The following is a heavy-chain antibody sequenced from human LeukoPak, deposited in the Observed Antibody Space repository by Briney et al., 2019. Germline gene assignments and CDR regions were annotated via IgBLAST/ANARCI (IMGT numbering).Heavy chain of an antibody. Sequence: GGSLRLSCAASGFTMSHYGVSWVRQAPGKGLEWISGIRSAVETTHYADSVKGRFIISRDDSKNALSLQLNSLRPEDTALYYCAKHFCTGLDCSLFDSWGQGTLVTVSS. CDR3: AKHFCTGLDCSLFDS. V-gene: IGHV3-23*01. J-gene: IGHJ4*02. CDR1: GFTMSHYG. D-gene: IGHD3/OR15-3a*01. CDR2: IRSAVETT.